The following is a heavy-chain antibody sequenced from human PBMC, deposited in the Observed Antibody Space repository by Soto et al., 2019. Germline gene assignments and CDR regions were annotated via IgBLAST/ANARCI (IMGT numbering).Heavy chain of an antibody. Sequence: QVQLVQSGAEVKKPGSSVKVSCKASGGTFSSYAISWVRQAPGQGLEWMGGIIPIFGTANYAQKFQGRVTITADESTSTAYLELSSLISDDAAVDYCASNIVVVPAAPYGMDVWGQGTTVTVSS. V-gene: IGHV1-69*01. J-gene: IGHJ6*02. CDR1: GGTFSSYA. CDR2: IIPIFGTA. D-gene: IGHD2-2*01. CDR3: ASNIVVVPAAPYGMDV.